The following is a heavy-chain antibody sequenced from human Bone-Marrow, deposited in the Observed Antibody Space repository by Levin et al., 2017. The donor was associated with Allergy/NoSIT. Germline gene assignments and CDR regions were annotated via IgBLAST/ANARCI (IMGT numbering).Heavy chain of an antibody. D-gene: IGHD2-2*01. CDR3: ASRGNIVVVPAAPYYYYGMDV. J-gene: IGHJ6*02. Sequence: GGSLRLSCAASGFTFSSYSMNWVRQAPGKGLEWVSSISSSSSYIYYADSVKGRFTISRDNAKNSLYLQMNSLRAEDTAVYYCASRGNIVVVPAAPYYYYGMDVWGQGTTVTVSS. CDR2: ISSSSSYI. CDR1: GFTFSSYS. V-gene: IGHV3-21*01.